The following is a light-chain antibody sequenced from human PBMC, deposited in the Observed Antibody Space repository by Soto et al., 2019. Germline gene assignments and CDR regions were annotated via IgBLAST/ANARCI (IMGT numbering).Light chain of an antibody. V-gene: IGKV3-15*01. CDR3: QQHGQWPIT. Sequence: EGVMTHSPATLSVSPLARVTLSCRASQSVRSNLAWYQQKPGQSPRLLIYGASTRATGIPARFSGSGSGTEFTLTISSLQSEDFATYYCQQHGQWPITFGQGTRLE. J-gene: IGKJ5*01. CDR2: GAS. CDR1: QSVRSN.